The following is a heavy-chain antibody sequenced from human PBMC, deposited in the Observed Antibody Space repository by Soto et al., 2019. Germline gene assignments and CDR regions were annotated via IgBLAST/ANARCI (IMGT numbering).Heavy chain of an antibody. V-gene: IGHV4-59*01. Sequence: SETLSLTCTVSGGSISSYYWSWIRQPPGKGLEWIGYIYYSGSTNYNPSLKSRVTISVDTSKNQFSLKLSSVTAADTAVYYCARVADFWSEEYYYYMDVWGKGTTVTVSS. CDR1: GGSISSYY. CDR3: ARVADFWSEEYYYYMDV. D-gene: IGHD3-3*01. CDR2: IYYSGST. J-gene: IGHJ6*03.